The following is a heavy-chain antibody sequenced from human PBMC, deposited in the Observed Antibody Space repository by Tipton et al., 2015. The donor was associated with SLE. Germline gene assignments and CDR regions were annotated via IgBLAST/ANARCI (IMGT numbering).Heavy chain of an antibody. CDR3: VRNGGAFDF. Sequence: SLRLSCAASGFTFSRHWKSWVRQAPGKGLEWVANIKQDGSEKFFVDSVKGRFTISRDNAKNSLYLQMDSLRAEDTAVYYCVRNGGAFDFWGQGAMVTVSS. CDR2: IKQDGSEK. CDR1: GFTFSRHW. J-gene: IGHJ3*01. V-gene: IGHV3-7*05. D-gene: IGHD2-8*01.